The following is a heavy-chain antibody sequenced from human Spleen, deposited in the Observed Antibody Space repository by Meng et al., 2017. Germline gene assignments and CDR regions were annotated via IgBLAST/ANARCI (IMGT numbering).Heavy chain of an antibody. J-gene: IGHJ6*02. Sequence: GGSLRLSCTGPGFTFSSYEMNWVRQAPGKGLEWISYIYSSGSTIYYADSVKGRFTISRDNAKNSLYLQMNSLRAEDTAVYYCARGRATVNTFSKYYAMDVWGQGTPVTVSS. D-gene: IGHD4-11*01. CDR1: GFTFSSYE. CDR2: IYSSGSTI. V-gene: IGHV3-48*03. CDR3: ARGRATVNTFSKYYAMDV.